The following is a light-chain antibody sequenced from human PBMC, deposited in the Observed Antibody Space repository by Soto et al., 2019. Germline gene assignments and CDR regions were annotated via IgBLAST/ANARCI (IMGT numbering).Light chain of an antibody. Sequence: DIVMTQSPLSLPVTPGEPASISCRSSQNLLHSKGYNYLDWYRQKPGQSQQLLSYLDSSRASRVADRLTGSGSGTDLTLQISRVESQDVGLSYGRQALQTPLTFGGGTKGEIK. CDR3: RQALQTPLT. CDR2: LDS. J-gene: IGKJ4*01. CDR1: QNLLHSKGYNY. V-gene: IGKV2-28*01.